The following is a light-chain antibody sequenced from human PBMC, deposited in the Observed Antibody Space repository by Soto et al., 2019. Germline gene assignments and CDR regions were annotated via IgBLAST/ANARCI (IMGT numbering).Light chain of an antibody. J-gene: IGKJ4*01. CDR2: AAS. Sequence: DIQLTPSPSFLSAAGGDRVTITCLASQDIYSYVAWYQRKPGQAPKLLIYAASTLQSGVPSRFSGSRSGTQSTLTISSPQPEESATYCGQHFKDYHLTCGGGTKVEIK. CDR1: QDIYSY. V-gene: IGKV1-9*01. CDR3: QHFKDYHLT.